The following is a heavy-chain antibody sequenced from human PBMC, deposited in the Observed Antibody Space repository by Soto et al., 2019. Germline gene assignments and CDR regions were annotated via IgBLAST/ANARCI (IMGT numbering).Heavy chain of an antibody. CDR1: GFTFSTYP. Sequence: EAQLLESGGGLEQPGGSLRLSCAASGFTFSTYPMSWVRQAPGKGLEWVSGISGSGISTYYTDSVKGRFTISRDNSKNTVFLQMNSLRDEDTAVYYCVKPPVITASYYYYDMDVWGQGTTVTVSS. V-gene: IGHV3-23*01. CDR3: VKPPVITASYYYYDMDV. CDR2: ISGSGIST. J-gene: IGHJ6*02. D-gene: IGHD4-4*01.